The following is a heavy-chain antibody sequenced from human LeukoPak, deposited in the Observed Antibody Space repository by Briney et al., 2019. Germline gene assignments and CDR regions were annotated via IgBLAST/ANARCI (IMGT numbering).Heavy chain of an antibody. V-gene: IGHV3-23*01. CDR1: GFTFSNYA. Sequence: GGSLRLSCAASGFTFSNYAMSWVRQAPGKGLEWVSATSGSGGSTYYADSVKGRFTISRDNSKNTLYLQMNSLRAEDTAVYYCAKAGDFGVVPPCVAHFDYWGQGTLVTVSS. D-gene: IGHD3-3*01. J-gene: IGHJ4*02. CDR3: AKAGDFGVVPPCVAHFDY. CDR2: TSGSGGST.